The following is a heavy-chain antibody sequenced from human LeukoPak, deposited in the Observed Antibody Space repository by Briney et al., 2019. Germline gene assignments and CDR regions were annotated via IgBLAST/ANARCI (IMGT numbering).Heavy chain of an antibody. Sequence: PSETLSLTCAVSGGFISSYYWNWIRQPPGKGLEWIGYIYYSGSTNYNPSLKSRVTISIDTSKSQLSLQLRSVTAADTAVYYCATDVRGLVPYYFDFWGQGTLVTVSS. D-gene: IGHD3-10*02. J-gene: IGHJ4*02. CDR2: IYYSGST. V-gene: IGHV4-59*01. CDR3: ATDVRGLVPYYFDF. CDR1: GGFISSYY.